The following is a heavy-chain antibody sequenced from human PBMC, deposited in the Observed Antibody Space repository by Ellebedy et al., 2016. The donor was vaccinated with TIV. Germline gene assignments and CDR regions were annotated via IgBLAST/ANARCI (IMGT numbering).Heavy chain of an antibody. CDR3: ARVMGTSLHPQVFHYNMDV. CDR2: IYYSGST. D-gene: IGHD2-2*01. J-gene: IGHJ6*03. V-gene: IGHV4-39*07. CDR1: GGSISSSNYY. Sequence: SETLSLTCTVSGGSISSSNYYWGWIRQSPGKGLEWIGSIYYSGSTYYNPSLKSRITISVDTSKNQFSLKLSSVTAADTAVYVCARVMGTSLHPQVFHYNMDVWGQGITVTVS.